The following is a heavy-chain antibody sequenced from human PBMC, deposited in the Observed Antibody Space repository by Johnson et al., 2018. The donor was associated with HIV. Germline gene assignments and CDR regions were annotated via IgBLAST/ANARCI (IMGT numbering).Heavy chain of an antibody. CDR3: AKTITMRVVYDAFDI. D-gene: IGHD3-22*01. J-gene: IGHJ3*02. Sequence: VQLLESGGGLVQPGRSLRLSCAASGFTFDDYAMHWVRQAPGKGLEWVSGISWNSGSIGYADSVKGRFTISRDNAKNSLYLQMNSLRAEDTALYYCAKTITMRVVYDAFDIWGQGTMVTVSS. CDR1: GFTFDDYA. CDR2: ISWNSGSI. V-gene: IGHV3-9*01.